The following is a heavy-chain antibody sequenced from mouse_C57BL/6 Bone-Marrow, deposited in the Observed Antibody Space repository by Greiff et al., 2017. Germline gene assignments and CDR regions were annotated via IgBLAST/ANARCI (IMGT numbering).Heavy chain of an antibody. Sequence: QVQLQQPGAELVMPGASVKLSCKASGYTFTSYWMHWVKQRPGQGLEWIGEIDPSDSYTNYNQKFKGKSTLTVDKSSSTAYMQLSSLTSEDSAVYYCARGGYYGSSYHFDYWGQGTTLTVSS. D-gene: IGHD1-1*01. CDR1: GYTFTSYW. J-gene: IGHJ2*01. V-gene: IGHV1-69*01. CDR2: IDPSDSYT. CDR3: ARGGYYGSSYHFDY.